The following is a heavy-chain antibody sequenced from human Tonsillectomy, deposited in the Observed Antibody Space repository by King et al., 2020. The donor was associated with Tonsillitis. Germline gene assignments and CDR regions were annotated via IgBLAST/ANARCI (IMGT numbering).Heavy chain of an antibody. D-gene: IGHD1-26*01. Sequence: QLVQSGPEVKKPGTSVKVSCKASGFTFTSSAVQWVRQARGQRLEWIGWIVVGSGNTNYAQKFQERVTITRDMSTSTAYMELSSLRSEDTAVYYCAAIRSGSYSFYFDYWGQGTLVTVSS. CDR2: IVVGSGNT. V-gene: IGHV1-58*01. J-gene: IGHJ4*02. CDR3: AAIRSGSYSFYFDY. CDR1: GFTFTSSA.